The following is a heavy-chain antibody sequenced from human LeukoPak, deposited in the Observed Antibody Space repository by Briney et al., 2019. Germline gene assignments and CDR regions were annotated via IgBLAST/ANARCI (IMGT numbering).Heavy chain of an antibody. D-gene: IGHD6-13*01. CDR2: IYYSGST. J-gene: IGHJ5*02. CDR3: ARHSSSWYDGGSNWFDP. Sequence: SETLSLTCTVSGGSISSYYWGWIRQPPGKGLEWIGYIYYSGSTNYNPSLKSRVTISVDTSKNQFSLKLSSVTAADTAVYYCARHSSSWYDGGSNWFDPWGQGTLVTVSS. V-gene: IGHV4-59*08. CDR1: GGSISSYY.